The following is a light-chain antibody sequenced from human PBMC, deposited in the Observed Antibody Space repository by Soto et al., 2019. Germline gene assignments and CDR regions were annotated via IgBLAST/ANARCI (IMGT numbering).Light chain of an antibody. Sequence: DIVMTQSPDSLAVSLGERATINCKSSQSVLYSSNNKNYLAWYQQRPRQPPKLLIYWASTRESWVPDRFSGSGSGTDFNLTITSMQAEDVAVYYCQQYESTPPTFGQGTKLEIK. V-gene: IGKV4-1*01. CDR3: QQYESTPPT. J-gene: IGKJ2*01. CDR2: WAS. CDR1: QSVLYSSNNKNY.